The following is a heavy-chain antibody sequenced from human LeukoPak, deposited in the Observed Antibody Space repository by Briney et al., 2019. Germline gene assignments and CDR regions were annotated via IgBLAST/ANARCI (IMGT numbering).Heavy chain of an antibody. J-gene: IGHJ5*02. CDR3: ARDRLRSENWFDP. Sequence: ASVKVSCKASGYTFTGYYMHWVRQAPGQGLEWMGWINPNSGGTNYAQKFQGRVTMTRDTSISTAYMELSRVRSDDTDVYYCARDRLRSENWFDPWGQGTLVTVSS. D-gene: IGHD1-14*01. CDR2: INPNSGGT. V-gene: IGHV1-2*02. CDR1: GYTFTGYY.